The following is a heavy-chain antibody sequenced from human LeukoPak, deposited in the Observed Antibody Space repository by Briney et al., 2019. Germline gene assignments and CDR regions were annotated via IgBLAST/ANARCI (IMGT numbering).Heavy chain of an antibody. D-gene: IGHD3-10*01. J-gene: IGHJ4*02. CDR2: INPKSGGI. Sequence: ASVKVSCKASGYTFTGYYMHWVRQAPGQGLEWMGWINPKSGGINYAQKFQGRVTITRDTSISTAYMELSRLRSDDTAVYYCARWEVLPKDSDYWGQGTLVTVSS. CDR1: GYTFTGYY. V-gene: IGHV1-2*02. CDR3: ARWEVLPKDSDY.